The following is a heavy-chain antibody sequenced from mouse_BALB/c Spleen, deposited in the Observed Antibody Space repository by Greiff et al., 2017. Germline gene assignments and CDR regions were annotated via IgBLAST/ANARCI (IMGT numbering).Heavy chain of an antibody. CDR1: GYTFTDYE. Sequence: SGAELVRPGASVTLSCKASGYTFTDYEMHWVKQTPVHGLEWIGAIDPETGGTAYNQKFKGKATLTADKSSSTAYMELRSLTSEDSAVYYCTRGITTVVGDYWGQGTTLTVSS. V-gene: IGHV1-15*01. D-gene: IGHD1-1*01. J-gene: IGHJ2*01. CDR3: TRGITTVVGDY. CDR2: IDPETGGT.